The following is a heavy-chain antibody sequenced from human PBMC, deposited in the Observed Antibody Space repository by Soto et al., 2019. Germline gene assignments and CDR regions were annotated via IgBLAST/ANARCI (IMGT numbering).Heavy chain of an antibody. Sequence: SETLSLTCTVSGGSISSYYWSWIRQPPGKGLEWIGYIYYSGSTNYNPSLKSRVTISVDTSKNQFSLKLSSVTAADTAVYYCARLHPIFGVVTSTFDYWGQGTLVTVSS. CDR1: GGSISSYY. J-gene: IGHJ4*02. V-gene: IGHV4-59*08. CDR3: ARLHPIFGVVTSTFDY. D-gene: IGHD3-3*01. CDR2: IYYSGST.